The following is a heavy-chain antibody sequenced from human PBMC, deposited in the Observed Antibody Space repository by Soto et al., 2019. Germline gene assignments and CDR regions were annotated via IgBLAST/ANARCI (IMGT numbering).Heavy chain of an antibody. CDR1: EYPFTSYV. D-gene: IGHD4-4*01. J-gene: IGHJ4*02. CDR3: ARELQGLYYFDY. Sequence: QVQVVQSGAAVKKPGASVKVSCKASEYPFTSYVIHWVRQAPGQSLEWMGWINAGNGNTKYSQKFQGRVTITRATSASTAYMELSSLRSEDTAVYYCARELQGLYYFDYWGQGTLVTVSS. CDR2: INAGNGNT. V-gene: IGHV1-3*01.